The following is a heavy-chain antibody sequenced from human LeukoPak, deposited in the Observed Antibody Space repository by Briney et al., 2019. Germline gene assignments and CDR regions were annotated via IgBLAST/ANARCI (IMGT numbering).Heavy chain of an antibody. V-gene: IGHV4-59*01. CDR1: GGSISSYY. CDR3: ARAYQMGDYVWGSYRPSYYFDY. CDR2: IYYSGST. D-gene: IGHD3-16*02. J-gene: IGHJ4*02. Sequence: SETLSLTCTVSGGSISSYYWSWIRQPPGKGLEWIGYIYYSGSTNYNPSLKSRVTISVDTSKNQFSLKLSSVTAADTAVYCCARAYQMGDYVWGSYRPSYYFDYWGQGTLVTVSS.